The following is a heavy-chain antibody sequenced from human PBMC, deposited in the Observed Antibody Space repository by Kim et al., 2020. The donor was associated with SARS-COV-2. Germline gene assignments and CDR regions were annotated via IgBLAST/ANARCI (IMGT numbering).Heavy chain of an antibody. CDR3: IPQEVYGSGSYYTGY. D-gene: IGHD3-10*01. J-gene: IGHJ4*02. CDR2: IKSKTDGGTT. CDR1: GFIFSNAW. Sequence: GGSLRLSCVGSGFIFSNAWMTWVRRAPGKGLEWVGRIKSKTDGGTTDYAAPVKGRFTISRDDSRNTLYLQMNSLKTEDTGVYYCIPQEVYGSGSYYTGYWGQGTLVTVSS. V-gene: IGHV3-15*01.